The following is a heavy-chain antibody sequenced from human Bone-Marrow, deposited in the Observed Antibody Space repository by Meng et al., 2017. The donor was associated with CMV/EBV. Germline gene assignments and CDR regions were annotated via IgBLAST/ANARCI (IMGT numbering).Heavy chain of an antibody. Sequence: GESLKISCAASGFTFSSYGMHWVRQAPGKGLEWVAFIRYDGSNKYYADSVKGRFTISRDNSKNTLYLQMNSLRAEDTAVYYCAKVRPRSSPDCSSTSCYTPYYYYGMDAWGQGTTVTVSS. V-gene: IGHV3-30*02. CDR3: AKVRPRSSPDCSSTSCYTPYYYYGMDA. J-gene: IGHJ6*02. CDR2: IRYDGSNK. CDR1: GFTFSSYG. D-gene: IGHD2-2*02.